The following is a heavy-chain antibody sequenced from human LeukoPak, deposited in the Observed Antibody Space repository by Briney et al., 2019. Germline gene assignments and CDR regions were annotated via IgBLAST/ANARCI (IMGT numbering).Heavy chain of an antibody. D-gene: IGHD7-27*01. CDR3: GRDEGGQLGFNWVDP. CDR2: ISSSGSYI. CDR1: GFSFSDYS. V-gene: IGHV3-21*01. J-gene: IGHJ5*02. Sequence: PGGSLRLSCAASGFSFSDYSMNWVRQAPGKGLEWVSPISSSGSYIYYADSVKGRLTISRDNAKNSLYLQMNSLRAEDTAVYYCGRDEGGQLGFNWVDPWGQGTLVTVSS.